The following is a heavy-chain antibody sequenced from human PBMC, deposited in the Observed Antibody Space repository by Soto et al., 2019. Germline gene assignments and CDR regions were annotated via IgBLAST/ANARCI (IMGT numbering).Heavy chain of an antibody. J-gene: IGHJ4*02. Sequence: QVQLVESGGGLVKPGGSLRLSCAASGFTFSDHYMSWIRQAPGKGLEWVSYISSSSSYKNYADSVKGRFTISRDNAKNSLYLQMNSLRAEDTAVDYCARVYYYDSSGYPYWGQGTLVTVSS. CDR1: GFTFSDHY. V-gene: IGHV3-11*06. D-gene: IGHD3-22*01. CDR3: ARVYYYDSSGYPY. CDR2: ISSSSSYK.